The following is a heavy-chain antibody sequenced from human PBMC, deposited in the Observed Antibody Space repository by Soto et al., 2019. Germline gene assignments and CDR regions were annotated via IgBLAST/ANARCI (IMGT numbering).Heavy chain of an antibody. D-gene: IGHD1-26*01. CDR3: ASGGAGSGPFTWELPDP. V-gene: IGHV1-45*02. CDR1: GNTFTYRY. CDR2: ITPFSGDV. J-gene: IGHJ5*02. Sequence: QMQLVQSGAEVKKTGSSVTVSCKALGNTFTYRYLHWVRQAPGQALEWLGWITPFSGDVHYAQKLQERVTITRDRSINTAYMQLSSLRSEDTAMYFCASGGAGSGPFTWELPDPGGQGTLVTVSS.